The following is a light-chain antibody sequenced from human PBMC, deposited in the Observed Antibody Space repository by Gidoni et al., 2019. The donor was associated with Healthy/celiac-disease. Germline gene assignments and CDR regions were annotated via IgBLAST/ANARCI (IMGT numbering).Light chain of an antibody. CDR3: MQALQTPPT. Sequence: DSVMTQSPLSLPVTPGEPASISCRSSQSLLHSNGYNYLDWYLQKPGQSPQLLIDLGSNRASGVPDRFSGSGSGTDFTLKISRVEAEDVGVYYCMQALQTPPTFGQGTKLEIK. J-gene: IGKJ2*01. CDR1: QSLLHSNGYNY. V-gene: IGKV2-28*01. CDR2: LGS.